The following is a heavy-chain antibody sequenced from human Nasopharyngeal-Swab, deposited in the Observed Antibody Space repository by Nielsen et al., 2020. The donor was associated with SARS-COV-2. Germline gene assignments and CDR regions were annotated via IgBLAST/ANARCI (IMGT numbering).Heavy chain of an antibody. D-gene: IGHD3-10*01. Sequence: SKTLSLTCTVSGGSISSGGYYWSWIRQHPGKGLEWIGYIYYSGSTYYNPSLKSRVTISVDTSKNQFSLKLSSVTAADTAVYYCARRGKIWFGDRSFDYWGQGTLVTVSS. V-gene: IGHV4-31*03. CDR3: ARRGKIWFGDRSFDY. CDR2: IYYSGST. J-gene: IGHJ4*02. CDR1: GGSISSGGYY.